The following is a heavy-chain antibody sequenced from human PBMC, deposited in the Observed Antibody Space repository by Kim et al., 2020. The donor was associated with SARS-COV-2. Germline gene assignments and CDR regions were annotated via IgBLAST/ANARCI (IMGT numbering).Heavy chain of an antibody. D-gene: IGHD3-10*01. V-gene: IGHV3-66*01. CDR1: GFTVSSNY. CDR2: IYSGGST. Sequence: GGSLRLSCAASGFTVSSNYMSWVRQAPGKGLEWVSVIYSGGSTYYADSVKGRFTISRDDSKNTLYLQMNSLRAEDTAVYYCARVEYGSGSYFLYYYYGMDVWGQGTTVTVSS. CDR3: ARVEYGSGSYFLYYYYGMDV. J-gene: IGHJ6*02.